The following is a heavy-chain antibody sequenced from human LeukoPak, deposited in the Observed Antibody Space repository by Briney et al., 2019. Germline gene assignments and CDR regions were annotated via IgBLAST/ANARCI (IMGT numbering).Heavy chain of an antibody. CDR2: IYPGDSDT. V-gene: IGHV5-51*01. CDR3: TRRIAVSGIGYYGMDV. Sequence: GESLKISCKGSGYMFTSYWIGWVRQMPGKGLEWMGIIYPGDSDTRYSPSFQGQVTISVDKSISTAYLQWSSLKASDTAMYYCTRRIAVSGIGYYGMDVWGQGTTVTVSS. J-gene: IGHJ6*02. CDR1: GYMFTSYW. D-gene: IGHD6-19*01.